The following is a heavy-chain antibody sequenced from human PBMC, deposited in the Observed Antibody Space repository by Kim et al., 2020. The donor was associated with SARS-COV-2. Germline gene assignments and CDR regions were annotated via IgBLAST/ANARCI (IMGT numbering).Heavy chain of an antibody. CDR1: GFAFSSYS. V-gene: IGHV3-48*02. D-gene: IGHD2-2*01. Sequence: GGSLRLSCAASGFAFSSYSMNWVRQAPGKGLERVSYISSSSSTIYYADSVKGRFTISRDNAKNSLYLQMNSLRDEDTAVYYCASQLIEQPYGMDVWGQGTTVTVSS. CDR2: ISSSSSTI. CDR3: ASQLIEQPYGMDV. J-gene: IGHJ6*02.